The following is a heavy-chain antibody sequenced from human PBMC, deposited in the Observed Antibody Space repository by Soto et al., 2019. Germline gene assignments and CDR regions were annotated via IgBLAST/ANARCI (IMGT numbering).Heavy chain of an antibody. V-gene: IGHV1-46*01. CDR1: GYTFINYY. Sequence: QVQLVQSGAEVKKPGASVKVSCKASGYTFINYYMHWVRQAPGQGLEWMGIINPNGGSTTYAQKFQGRVTLTRDTSTNPVNMELSSLRSEDTAVYYCAREEWLVRRNDPFDIWGQGTMVTVSS. CDR2: INPNGGST. J-gene: IGHJ3*02. CDR3: AREEWLVRRNDPFDI. D-gene: IGHD6-19*01.